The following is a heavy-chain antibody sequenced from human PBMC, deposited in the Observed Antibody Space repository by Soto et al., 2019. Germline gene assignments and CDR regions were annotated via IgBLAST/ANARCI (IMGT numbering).Heavy chain of an antibody. D-gene: IGHD2-2*01. CDR3: AKDARGDVVVPAAMRLRYFQH. CDR2: ISGSGGST. Sequence: GGSLRLSCAASGFTFSSYAMSWVRQAPGKGLEWVSAISGSGGSTYYADSVKGRFTISRDNSKNTLYLQMNSMRAEDTAVYYCAKDARGDVVVPAAMRLRYFQHWGQGTLVTVSS. V-gene: IGHV3-23*01. CDR1: GFTFSSYA. J-gene: IGHJ1*01.